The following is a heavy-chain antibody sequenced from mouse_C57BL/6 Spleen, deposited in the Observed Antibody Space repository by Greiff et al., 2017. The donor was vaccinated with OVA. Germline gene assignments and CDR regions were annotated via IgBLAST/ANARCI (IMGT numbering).Heavy chain of an antibody. CDR3: ARFGSSYYAMDY. CDR1: GFTFSDYS. CDR2: ISNGGGST. D-gene: IGHD1-1*01. Sequence: EVHLVESGGGLVQPGGSLKLSCAASGFTFSDYSMYWVRQTPEQRLEWVAYISNGGGSTYYPDTVKGRFTISRDNAKSTLYLQMSRLKSEDTAMYYCARFGSSYYAMDYWGQGTSVTVSS. J-gene: IGHJ4*01. V-gene: IGHV5-12*01.